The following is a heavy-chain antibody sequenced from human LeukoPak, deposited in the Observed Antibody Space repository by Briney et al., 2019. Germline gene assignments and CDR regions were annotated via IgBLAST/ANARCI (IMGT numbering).Heavy chain of an antibody. V-gene: IGHV4-34*11. CDR1: GGSFSGYY. CDR2: MYYTGSS. J-gene: IGHJ6*02. Sequence: SETLSLTCAVYGGSFSGYYWSWIRQPPGKGLEWIGYMYYTGSSNYNPSLKSRAIISVDTSKNQVSLSLNSVTAADTAVYYCARDRRPSEYIGLDVWGQGTTVTVSS. D-gene: IGHD1-1*01. CDR3: ARDRRPSEYIGLDV.